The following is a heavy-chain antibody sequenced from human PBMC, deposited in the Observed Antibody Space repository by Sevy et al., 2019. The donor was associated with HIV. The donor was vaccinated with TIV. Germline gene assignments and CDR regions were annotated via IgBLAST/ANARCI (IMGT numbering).Heavy chain of an antibody. D-gene: IGHD2-21*01. CDR2: IYFSGSV. V-gene: IGHV4-39*01. CDR1: NGSINSRSHY. CDR3: VGHWPLGVVVSNFYGMDV. Sequence: SETLSLTCSVSNGSINSRSHYWAWIRQPPGKGLEWLGSIYFSGSVYYNPSLRGRVTMSVDMSKNQVSLKMTSVTAVDTALYYCVGHWPLGVVVSNFYGMDVWGQGTTVTVSS. J-gene: IGHJ6*02.